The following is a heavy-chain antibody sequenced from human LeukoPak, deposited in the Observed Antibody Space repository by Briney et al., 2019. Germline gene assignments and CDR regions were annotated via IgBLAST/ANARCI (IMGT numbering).Heavy chain of an antibody. CDR3: ARTGYCSGTSCPYYYYYGMDV. J-gene: IGHJ6*02. D-gene: IGHD2-2*01. CDR1: GFTFSSYW. CDR2: IKQDGSEK. V-gene: IGHV3-7*03. Sequence: GGSLRLSCAASGFTFSSYWMSWVRQAPGKGLEWVANIKQDGSEKYYVDSVKGQFIISRDNAKNSLYLQMNSLRAEDTAVYYCARTGYCSGTSCPYYYYYGMDVWGQGTTVTVSS.